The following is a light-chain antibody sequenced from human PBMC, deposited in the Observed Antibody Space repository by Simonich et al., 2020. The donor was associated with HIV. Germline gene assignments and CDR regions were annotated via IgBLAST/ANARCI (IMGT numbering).Light chain of an antibody. CDR2: GAS. V-gene: IGKV3-15*01. CDR3: QQYNNWPPAPMYT. CDR1: QRISAN. Sequence: EIVMTQSPATLSVSPGARATLSCRASQRISANLAWYQQKPGQAPRLLIYGASNRATGIPARCSGSGSGTEFTLTISSLQSEDFAVYYCQQYNNWPPAPMYTFGQGTKLEIK. J-gene: IGKJ2*01.